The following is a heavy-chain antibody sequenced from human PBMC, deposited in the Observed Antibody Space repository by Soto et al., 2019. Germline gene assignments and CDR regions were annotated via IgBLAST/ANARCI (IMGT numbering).Heavy chain of an antibody. CDR3: ARFTSDYYYYGMDV. V-gene: IGHV1-69*06. CDR1: GGTFSSYA. CDR2: IIPIFGTA. J-gene: IGHJ6*02. D-gene: IGHD2-2*01. Sequence: SVKVSCKXSGGTFSSYAISWVRQAPGQGLEWMGGIIPIFGTANYAQKFQGRVTITADKSTSTAYMELSSLRSEDTAVYYCARFTSDYYYYGMDVWGQGTTVTVSS.